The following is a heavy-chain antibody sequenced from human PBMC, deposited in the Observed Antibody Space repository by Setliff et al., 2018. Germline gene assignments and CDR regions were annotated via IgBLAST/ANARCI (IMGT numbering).Heavy chain of an antibody. V-gene: IGHV4-34*01. CDR1: GGTFSDYY. D-gene: IGHD1-1*01. CDR2: INHSGSS. J-gene: IGHJ4*02. Sequence: PSETLSLTCAASGGTFSDYYWTWIRQPPGKGLEWIGEINHSGSSNYNPSLKSRVTISVDTSKNQFSLKLSSVTAADTAVYYCARTGTYRYFDYWGQGTQVTVSS. CDR3: ARTGTYRYFDY.